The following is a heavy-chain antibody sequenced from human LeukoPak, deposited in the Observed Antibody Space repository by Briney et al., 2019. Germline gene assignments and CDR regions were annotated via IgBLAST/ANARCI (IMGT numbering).Heavy chain of an antibody. J-gene: IGHJ5*02. CDR2: ISFSGST. D-gene: IGHD4-17*01. V-gene: IGHV4-31*03. Sequence: TPSETLSLTCTVSGDSISSGGYHWTWLRQHPGKGLERIGYISFSGSTYYNPSLKSRVNISMDTSKNQFSLSLTSVTAADTAVYYCARDYGDYFRWFDPWGQGTLVTVSS. CDR3: ARDYGDYFRWFDP. CDR1: GDSISSGGYH.